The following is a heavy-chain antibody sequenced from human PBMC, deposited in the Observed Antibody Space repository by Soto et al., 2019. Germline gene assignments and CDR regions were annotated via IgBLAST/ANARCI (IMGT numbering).Heavy chain of an antibody. V-gene: IGHV3-49*04. Sequence: SLRLSCTASGFTFGDYAMSWVRQAPGKGLEWVGFIRSKAYGGTTEYAASVKGRFTISRDDSKSIAYLQMNSLKTEDTAVYYCTRNELDYYYDSSGYATPRNFDYWGQGTLVTVSS. D-gene: IGHD3-22*01. CDR3: TRNELDYYYDSSGYATPRNFDY. CDR1: GFTFGDYA. CDR2: IRSKAYGGTT. J-gene: IGHJ4*02.